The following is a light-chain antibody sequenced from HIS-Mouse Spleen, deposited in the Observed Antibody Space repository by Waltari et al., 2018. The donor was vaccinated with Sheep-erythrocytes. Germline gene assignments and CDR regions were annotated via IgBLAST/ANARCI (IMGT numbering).Light chain of an antibody. Sequence: ETTLTQSPAFMSATPGDKVNISCKASQDIDDDMNWYQQKPGEAAIFIIQEATTLVPGIPPRFSGSGSGTDFTLTISRLEPEDFAVYYCQQYGSSPYTFGQGTKLEIK. J-gene: IGKJ2*01. CDR1: QDIDDD. CDR2: EAT. V-gene: IGKV5-2*01. CDR3: QQYGSSPYT.